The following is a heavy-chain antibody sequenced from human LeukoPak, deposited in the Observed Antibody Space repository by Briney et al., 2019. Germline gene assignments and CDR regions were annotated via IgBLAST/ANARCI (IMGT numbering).Heavy chain of an antibody. J-gene: IGHJ6*02. CDR2: ISPTGSTT. Sequence: GGSLRLSCTASGFSFSGHWMHWARQLPGKGLVWVSRISPTGSTTSYADSVKGRFTVSRDNAKNSLYLQMNSRRAEDTAVYYCARDISSSSGWFPEYYYYGMDVWGQGTTVTVSS. CDR3: ARDISSSSGWFPEYYYYGMDV. CDR1: GFSFSGHW. D-gene: IGHD6-19*01. V-gene: IGHV3-74*01.